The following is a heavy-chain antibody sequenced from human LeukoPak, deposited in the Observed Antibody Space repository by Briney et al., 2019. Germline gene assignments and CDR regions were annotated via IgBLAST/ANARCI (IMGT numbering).Heavy chain of an antibody. CDR3: ARSDVDTASGFYYYGMDV. J-gene: IGHJ6*02. CDR1: GGTFSSYA. CDR2: IIPILGIA. Sequence: SVKVSCKASGGTFSSYAISWVRQAPGQGLEWMGGIIPILGIANYAQKFQGRVTITADKSTSTAYMELSSLRSEDTAVYYCARSDVDTASGFYYYGMDVWGQGTTVTVSS. D-gene: IGHD5-18*01. V-gene: IGHV1-69*10.